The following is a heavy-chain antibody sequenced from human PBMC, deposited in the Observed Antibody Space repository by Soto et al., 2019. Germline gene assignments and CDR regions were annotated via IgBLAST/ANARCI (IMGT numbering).Heavy chain of an antibody. Sequence: ESRKISCEGSGYTFSSYSIGWVRQLTGKGLEWIGILYPDDSDTRYSPSFPGQVTISVDKSISRAYLQWSSLKASDPAMYFCARIGSSYNTLNYWGRRTLITVPS. V-gene: IGHV5-51*06. J-gene: IGHJ4*02. CDR1: GYTFSSYS. D-gene: IGHD2-15*01. CDR2: LYPDDSDT. CDR3: ARIGSSYNTLNY.